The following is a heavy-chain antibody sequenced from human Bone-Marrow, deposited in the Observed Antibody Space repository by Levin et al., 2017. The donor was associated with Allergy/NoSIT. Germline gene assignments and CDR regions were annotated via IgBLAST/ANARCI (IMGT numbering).Heavy chain of an antibody. CDR3: ATRLGHSSGWYLFDS. J-gene: IGHJ4*02. D-gene: IGHD6-19*01. CDR2: IGGSGAST. Sequence: GESLKISCVASGFRFPNYGMSWVRQAPGKGLERVSSIGGSGASTSYADSVKGRFTITRDNSKSTLYLEMHSLGADDTAGYYCATRLGHSSGWYLFDSWGQGTLVTVAS. CDR1: GFRFPNYG. V-gene: IGHV3-23*01.